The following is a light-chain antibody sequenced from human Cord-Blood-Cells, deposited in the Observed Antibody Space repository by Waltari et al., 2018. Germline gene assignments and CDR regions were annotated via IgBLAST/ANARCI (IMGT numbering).Light chain of an antibody. Sequence: QSALTQPPSASGSPGHSVTISCTGTSSDVGGYNYVSWYQPHPGKAPKLMIYEVSKRPSGVPDRFSGSKSGNTASLTVSGLQAEDEADYYCSSYAGSNNLVFGGGTKLTVL. CDR3: SSYAGSNNLV. V-gene: IGLV2-8*01. CDR1: SSDVGGYNY. CDR2: EVS. J-gene: IGLJ2*01.